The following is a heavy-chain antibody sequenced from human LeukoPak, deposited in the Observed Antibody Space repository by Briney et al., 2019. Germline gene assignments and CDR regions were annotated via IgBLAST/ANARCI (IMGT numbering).Heavy chain of an antibody. CDR2: ISSNGGST. D-gene: IGHD3-9*01. CDR3: VKGVWVGFDWLLGDCDY. V-gene: IGHV3-64D*06. Sequence: PGGSLRLSCSASGFTFSSYAMHWVRQAPGKGLEYVSAISSNGGSTYYADSVKGRFTISRDNSKNTLYLQMSSLRAEDTAVYYCVKGVWVGFDWLLGDCDYWGQGTLVTVSS. CDR1: GFTFSSYA. J-gene: IGHJ4*02.